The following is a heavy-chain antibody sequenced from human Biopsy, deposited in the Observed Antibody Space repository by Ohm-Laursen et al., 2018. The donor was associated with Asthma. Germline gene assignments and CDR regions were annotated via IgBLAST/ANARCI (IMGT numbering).Heavy chain of an antibody. D-gene: IGHD3-9*01. V-gene: IGHV1-3*04. CDR3: ARTYYDFLTGQVKDVFGV. CDR1: GYNFISFA. Sequence: GSSVKVSCKASGYNFISFAIHWVRQAPGQRLEWIGWVNTGNGDTKYSQKFQGRVNITRDTSASTAYMELRSLRSEDTATYYCARTYYDFLTGQVKDVFGVWGQGTMVTVSS. J-gene: IGHJ3*01. CDR2: VNTGNGDT.